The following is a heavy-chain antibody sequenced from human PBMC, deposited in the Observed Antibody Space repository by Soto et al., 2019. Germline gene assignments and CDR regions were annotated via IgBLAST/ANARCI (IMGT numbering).Heavy chain of an antibody. V-gene: IGHV3-30-3*01. CDR2: ISYDGSNK. CDR1: GFTFSSYA. J-gene: IGHJ5*02. CDR3: ARDGDGYPA. Sequence: GGSLRLSCAASGFTFSSYAMHWVRQAPGKGLEWVAVISYDGSNKYYADSVKGRFTISRDNSKNTLYLQMNSLRAEDTAVYYCARDGDGYPAWGQGTLVTVSS. D-gene: IGHD1-1*01.